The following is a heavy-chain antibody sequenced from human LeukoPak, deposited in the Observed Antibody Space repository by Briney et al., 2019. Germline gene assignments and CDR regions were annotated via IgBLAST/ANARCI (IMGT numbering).Heavy chain of an antibody. CDR3: AQQYSSSSGVFDY. Sequence: GGSLRLSCAASGFTFSSYAMSWVHQAPGKGLEWVSAISGSGGSTYYADSVKGRFTISRDNSKNTLYLQMNSLRAEDTAVYYCAQQYSSSSGVFDYWGQGTLVTVSS. D-gene: IGHD6-13*01. J-gene: IGHJ4*02. CDR2: ISGSGGST. V-gene: IGHV3-23*01. CDR1: GFTFSSYA.